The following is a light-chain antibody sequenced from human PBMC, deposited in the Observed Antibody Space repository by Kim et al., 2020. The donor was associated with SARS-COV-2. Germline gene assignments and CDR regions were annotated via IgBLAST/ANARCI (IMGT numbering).Light chain of an antibody. J-gene: IGLJ1*01. CDR1: ISDVSGYNY. CDR2: DVS. V-gene: IGLV2-14*04. Sequence: GQSITISCTGTISDVSGYNYVSWYQQHPGKAPKLMIYDVSKRPSGVSNRFSGSKSGNTASLTISGLQAEDEADYYYSSYTSYSTYVFGTGTKVTVL. CDR3: SSYTSYSTYV.